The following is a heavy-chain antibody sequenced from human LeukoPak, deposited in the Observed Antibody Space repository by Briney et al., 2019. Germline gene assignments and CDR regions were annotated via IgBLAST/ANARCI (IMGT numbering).Heavy chain of an antibody. Sequence: ASVKVSCKASGGTFSSCAISWVRQAPGQGLEWMGGIIPIFGTANYAQKFQGRVTITADESTSTAYMELSSLRSEDTAVYYCARDDGSIGVGCFDYWGQGTLVTVSS. D-gene: IGHD3-16*01. CDR1: GGTFSSCA. CDR3: ARDDGSIGVGCFDY. J-gene: IGHJ4*02. CDR2: IIPIFGTA. V-gene: IGHV1-69*01.